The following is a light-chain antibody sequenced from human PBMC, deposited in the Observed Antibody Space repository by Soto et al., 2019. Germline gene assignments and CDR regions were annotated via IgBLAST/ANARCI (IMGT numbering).Light chain of an antibody. V-gene: IGKV3-20*01. CDR3: QQYGSSPFT. J-gene: IGKJ3*01. CDR2: DVS. Sequence: EIVLTQSPGTLSLSPGEGTTLSCRASHTVSSSYLAWYQQRPGQAPGLLIYDVSSRATGIPDRFSGSGSGTDFTLTISRLEPEDFAVYYCQQYGSSPFTFGPGTKVDIK. CDR1: HTVSSSY.